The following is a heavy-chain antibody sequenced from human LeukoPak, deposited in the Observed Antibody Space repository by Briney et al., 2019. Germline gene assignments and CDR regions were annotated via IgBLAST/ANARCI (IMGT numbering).Heavy chain of an antibody. V-gene: IGHV3-53*01. D-gene: IGHD6-13*01. CDR2: IYGGGDT. CDR1: GFNVSSNY. CDR3: ARSRSIPAAGNGMDV. Sequence: GGSLRLSCAASGFNVSSNYMTWARQAPGKGLEWVSVIYGGGDTYYADSVKGRFTISRDISKNTLYLQMSSLRVEDTAVYYCARSRSIPAAGNGMDVWGQGTTVTVSS. J-gene: IGHJ6*02.